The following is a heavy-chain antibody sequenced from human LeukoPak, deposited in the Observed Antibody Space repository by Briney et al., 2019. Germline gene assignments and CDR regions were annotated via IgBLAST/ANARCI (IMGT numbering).Heavy chain of an antibody. D-gene: IGHD6-19*01. J-gene: IGHJ4*02. CDR2: ISGGGGTS. Sequence: GGSLRLSCAASGFSFSNYGMSWVRQAPGKGLEWVSAISGGGGTSHYADSVKGRFTISRDNSKNTLYLQMSSLRAEDTAIYYCAKATDSSGWLWGQGTLVTVSS. CDR1: GFSFSNYG. CDR3: AKATDSSGWL. V-gene: IGHV3-23*01.